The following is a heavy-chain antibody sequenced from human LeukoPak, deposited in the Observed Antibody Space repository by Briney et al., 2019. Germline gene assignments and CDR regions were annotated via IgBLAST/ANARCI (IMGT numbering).Heavy chain of an antibody. V-gene: IGHV4-39*01. CDR2: IYYSGST. J-gene: IGHJ4*02. CDR1: GGSFSSSSYY. CDR3: ARHTYNWEWVY. D-gene: IGHD1-20*01. Sequence: SETLSLTCTVSGGSFSSSSYYWGWIRQPPGKGLEWIGSIYYSGSTYYNPSLKSRVTISVDTSKNQFSLKLSSVTAADTAVYYCARHTYNWEWVYWGQGTLVTVSS.